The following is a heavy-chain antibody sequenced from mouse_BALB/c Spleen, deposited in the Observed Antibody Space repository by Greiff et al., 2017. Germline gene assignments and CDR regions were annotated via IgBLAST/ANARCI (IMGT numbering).Heavy chain of an antibody. CDR2: ISDGGSYT. CDR3: ARDRGSNWDFFAY. J-gene: IGHJ3*01. V-gene: IGHV5-4*02. D-gene: IGHD4-1*01. Sequence: DVMLVESGGGLVKPGGSLKLSCAASGFTFSDYYMYWVRQTPEKRLEWVATISDGGSYTYYPDSVKGRFTIARDNAKNNLYLQLSSLKSEDTAMYYCARDRGSNWDFFAYWGQGTLVTVSA. CDR1: GFTFSDYY.